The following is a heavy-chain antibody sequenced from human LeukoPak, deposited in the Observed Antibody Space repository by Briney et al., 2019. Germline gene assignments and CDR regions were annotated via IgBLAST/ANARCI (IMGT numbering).Heavy chain of an antibody. CDR3: ARGQKYRSGYTVTELGSGYFDY. CDR2: IYYSGRT. V-gene: IGHV4-59*01. CDR1: GGAISIYY. J-gene: IGHJ4*02. Sequence: SETLSLTCSVSGGAISIYYWSWIRQPPGRGLEWIGDIYYSGRTSYNPSLKSRVTISVDTSKNQFSLRLSSVTAADTAVYYCARGQKYRSGYTVTELGSGYFDYWGQGPLVTVSS. D-gene: IGHD5-18*01.